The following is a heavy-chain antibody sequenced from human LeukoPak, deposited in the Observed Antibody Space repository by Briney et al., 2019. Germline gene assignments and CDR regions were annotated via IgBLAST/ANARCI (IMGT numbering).Heavy chain of an antibody. V-gene: IGHV4-39*01. CDR3: ARGRRIVVVPAAVEFDP. D-gene: IGHD2-2*01. J-gene: IGHJ5*02. Sequence: PSETLSLTCTVSGGSISSSSYYWGWIRQPPGKGLEWIGSIYYSGSTYYNPSLKSRVTISVDTSKNQFSLKLSSVTAADTAVYYRARGRRIVVVPAAVEFDPWGQGTLVTVSS. CDR2: IYYSGST. CDR1: GGSISSSSYY.